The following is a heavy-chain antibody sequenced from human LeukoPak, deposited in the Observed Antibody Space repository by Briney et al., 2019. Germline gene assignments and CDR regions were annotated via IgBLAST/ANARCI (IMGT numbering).Heavy chain of an antibody. CDR1: GLTFSSYG. CDR2: ISYDGSNK. V-gene: IGHV3-30*03. CDR3: ARGNYVSGSPDY. J-gene: IGHJ4*02. D-gene: IGHD3-10*01. Sequence: GGSLRLSCAVSGLTFSSYGMHWVRQAPGKGLEWVAVISYDGSNKYYADSVKGRFTISRDNSKNTLYLQMNSLRAEDTAVYYCARGNYVSGSPDYWGQGTLVTVSS.